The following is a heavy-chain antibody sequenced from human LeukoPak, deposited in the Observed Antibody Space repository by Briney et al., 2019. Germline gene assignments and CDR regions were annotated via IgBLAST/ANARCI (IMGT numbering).Heavy chain of an antibody. CDR1: GGSISSDNYY. D-gene: IGHD3-3*01. CDR2: IYYSGST. CDR3: ARGLEWLPFDY. V-gene: IGHV4-30-4*08. Sequence: SQTLSLTCTVSGGSISSDNYYWSWIRQPAGKGLEWIGYIYYSGSTYYNPSLKSRVTISVDTSKNQFSLKLSSVTAADTAVYYCARGLEWLPFDYWGQGTLVTVSS. J-gene: IGHJ4*02.